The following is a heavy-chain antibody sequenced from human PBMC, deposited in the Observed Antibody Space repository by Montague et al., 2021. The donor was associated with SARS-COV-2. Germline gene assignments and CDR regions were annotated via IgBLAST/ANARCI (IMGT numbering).Heavy chain of an antibody. CDR1: GFSLSTSGMC. Sequence: VKPTQTLILTCTFSGFSLSTSGMCVSWIRQPPGKALEWPALIEXDDHKYYSTSLKTRLTISKETSKNQVILTMTNMDPVDTATYYCARIRDYDILTGAYPGFDYWGQGTLVAVSP. V-gene: IGHV2-70*01. CDR2: IEXDDHK. J-gene: IGHJ4*02. CDR3: ARIRDYDILTGAYPGFDY. D-gene: IGHD3-9*01.